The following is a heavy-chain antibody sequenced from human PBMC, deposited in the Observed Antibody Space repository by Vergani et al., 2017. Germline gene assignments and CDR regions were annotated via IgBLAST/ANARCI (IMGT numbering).Heavy chain of an antibody. J-gene: IGHJ4*02. Sequence: QVQLQQWGAGLLKPSETLSLTCAVYGGSFSGYYWSWIRQPPGKGLEWIGEINHSGSTNYNPSLKSRVTISVDTSKNQFSLKLSSVTAADTAVYYCARSWYYDSSDYGGQGTLVTVSS. CDR1: GGSFSGYY. D-gene: IGHD3-22*01. CDR3: ARSWYYDSSDY. CDR2: INHSGST. V-gene: IGHV4-34*01.